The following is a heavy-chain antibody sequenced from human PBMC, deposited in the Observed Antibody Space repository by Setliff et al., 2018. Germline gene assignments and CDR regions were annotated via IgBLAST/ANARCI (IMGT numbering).Heavy chain of an antibody. CDR3: ARVGTAGGYYFDF. Sequence: PGESLKISCKGSGYKFTDYWLGWVRLMPGKGLEWMGIIYPGDSDTRYSPSFQGQVTISADKSISTAYVQWRSLKASDTAMYYCARVGTAGGYYFDFWGQGALVTVSS. CDR2: IYPGDSDT. J-gene: IGHJ4*02. D-gene: IGHD2-15*01. CDR1: GYKFTDYW. V-gene: IGHV5-51*01.